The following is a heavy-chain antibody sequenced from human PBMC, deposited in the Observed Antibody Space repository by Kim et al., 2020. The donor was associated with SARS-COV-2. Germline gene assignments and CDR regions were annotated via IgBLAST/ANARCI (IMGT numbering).Heavy chain of an antibody. D-gene: IGHD1-1*01. CDR1: GFTFSDYP. CDR3: TRIPGTTLAFWDAVDV. Sequence: GGSLRLSCAASGFTFSDYPIHWVRQASGKGLEWVGRISSKGYSYATAYAASGIGRFTISSDDSESMAYMQMNSLNTEDPSVYYCTRIPGTTLAFWDAVDVCGQGTLVTGSS. J-gene: IGHJ3*01. CDR2: ISSKGYSYAT. V-gene: IGHV3-73*01.